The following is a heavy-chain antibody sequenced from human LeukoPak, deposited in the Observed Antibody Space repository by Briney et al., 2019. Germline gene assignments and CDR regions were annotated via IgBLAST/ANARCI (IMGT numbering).Heavy chain of an antibody. D-gene: IGHD3-22*01. V-gene: IGHV3-30*02. CDR2: IRYDGSNK. Sequence: GGSLRLSCAASGFTFSSYGMHWVRQAPGKGLEWVAFIRYDGSNKYYADSVKGRFTISRDNSKNTLYLQMNSLRAEDTAVYYCAKDGYDSSGYFFDYWAREPWSPSPQ. CDR3: AKDGYDSSGYFFDY. CDR1: GFTFSSYG. J-gene: IGHJ4*02.